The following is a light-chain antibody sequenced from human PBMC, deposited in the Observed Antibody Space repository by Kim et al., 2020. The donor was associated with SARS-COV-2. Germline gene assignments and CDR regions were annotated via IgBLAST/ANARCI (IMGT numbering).Light chain of an antibody. Sequence: SLAPGERAPLSRRACQSLSCNLVWYQQKPGQAPRLLIYGASTRATGIPARFSGSGSGTEFTLTISSLQSEDFAVYYCQQYNNWARTFGQGTKLEI. J-gene: IGKJ2*01. CDR1: QSLSCN. CDR2: GAS. CDR3: QQYNNWART. V-gene: IGKV3-15*01.